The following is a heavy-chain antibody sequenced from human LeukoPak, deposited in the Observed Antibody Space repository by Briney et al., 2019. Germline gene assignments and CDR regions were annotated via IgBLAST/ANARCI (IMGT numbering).Heavy chain of an antibody. Sequence: GESLQISCQGSGYSFTSYWIAWVRKMPGTGMEWMGIIYPGDSDTRYSPSFQGQVTMSADKSISTAYLQWSSLKASDTAMYYCARQEALFGTRYFDSWGQGILVTVSS. D-gene: IGHD3-10*01. V-gene: IGHV5-51*01. CDR3: ARQEALFGTRYFDS. J-gene: IGHJ4*02. CDR1: GYSFTSYW. CDR2: IYPGDSDT.